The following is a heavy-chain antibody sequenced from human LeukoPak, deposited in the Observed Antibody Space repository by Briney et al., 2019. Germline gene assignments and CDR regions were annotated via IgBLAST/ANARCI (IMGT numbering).Heavy chain of an antibody. CDR3: ARADIIVVAGATPVGSAFEY. V-gene: IGHV1-8*03. J-gene: IGHJ4*02. CDR2: MNPNSGNT. D-gene: IGHD2-15*01. Sequence: GASVKVSCKASGYTFTSYDINWVRQATGQGLEWMGWMNPNSGNTGYAQKFQGRVTITRNTSISTAYMELSSLKSDDTAVYYCARADIIVVAGATPVGSAFEYWGQGTLITVS. CDR1: GYTFTSYD.